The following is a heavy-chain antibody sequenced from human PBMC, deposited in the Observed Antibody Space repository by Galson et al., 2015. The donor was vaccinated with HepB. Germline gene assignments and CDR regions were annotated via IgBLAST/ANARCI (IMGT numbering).Heavy chain of an antibody. V-gene: IGHV3-23*01. CDR1: GFTFSSYA. CDR2: ISGSGGST. J-gene: IGHJ2*01. D-gene: IGHD6-13*01. Sequence: SLRLSCAASGFTFSSYAMSWVRQAPGKGLEWVSAISGSGGSTYYADSVKGRFTISRDNSKNTLYLQMNSLRAEDTAVYYCARGADSSSFVVRYFDLWGRGTLVTVSS. CDR3: ARGADSSSFVVRYFDL.